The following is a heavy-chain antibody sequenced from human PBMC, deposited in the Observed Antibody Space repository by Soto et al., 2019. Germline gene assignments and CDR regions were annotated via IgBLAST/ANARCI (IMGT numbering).Heavy chain of an antibody. CDR1: GGSISSSSYY. V-gene: IGHV4-39*01. J-gene: IGHJ6*02. CDR3: ARQGGHCSSTSCSSDYYYGMDV. D-gene: IGHD2-2*01. CDR2: IYYSGST. Sequence: SETLSLTCTVSGGSISSSSYYWGWIRQPPGKGLEWIGSIYYSGSTYYNPSLKSRVTISVDTSKNQFSLKLSSVTAADTAVYYCARQGGHCSSTSCSSDYYYGMDVWGQGTTVTVSS.